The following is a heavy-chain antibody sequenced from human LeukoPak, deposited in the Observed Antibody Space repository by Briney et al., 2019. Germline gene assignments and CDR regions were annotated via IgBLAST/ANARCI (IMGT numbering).Heavy chain of an antibody. D-gene: IGHD1-26*01. CDR2: ISFDGSDK. V-gene: IGHV3-30*04. CDR1: GFTFSSYA. CDR3: ARDPDPIVGVSFDY. J-gene: IGHJ4*02. Sequence: GSLRLSCAASGFTFSSYAMHWVRQAPGKGLEWVALISFDGSDKYYADSVKGRFTISRDNAKNSLYLQMNSLGVEDTAVYYCARDPDPIVGVSFDYWGQGTLVTVSS.